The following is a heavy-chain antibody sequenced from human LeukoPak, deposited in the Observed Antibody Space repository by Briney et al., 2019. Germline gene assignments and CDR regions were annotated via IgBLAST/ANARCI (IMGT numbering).Heavy chain of an antibody. CDR2: FDPEDGKT. CDR3: ATGYLVTAGLMDV. CDR1: GYTLTELS. D-gene: IGHD6-13*01. J-gene: IGHJ6*02. Sequence: ASVTVSCKVSGYTLTELSMFWVRQAPGKGLEGMGSFDPEDGKTVYAQKFQGRVTMTEDTSTDTAYMELSSLRSEDTAVYYCATGYLVTAGLMDVWGQGTTVTVSS. V-gene: IGHV1-24*01.